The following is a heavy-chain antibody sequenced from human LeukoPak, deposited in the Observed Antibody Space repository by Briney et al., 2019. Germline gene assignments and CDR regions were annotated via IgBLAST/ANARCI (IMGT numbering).Heavy chain of an antibody. J-gene: IGHJ4*02. CDR1: GFSFNSYS. CDR2: ISSSSTYI. V-gene: IGHV3-21*01. CDR3: ARVWSPPYTSSWPDYFDY. D-gene: IGHD6-13*01. Sequence: GGSLRLSCVASGFSFNSYSMNWVRQAPGMGLEWVSSISSSSTYIYYADSVKGRFTISRDNAKNSLYLQMSGLRAEDTAVYFCARVWSPPYTSSWPDYFDYWGQGALVTVSS.